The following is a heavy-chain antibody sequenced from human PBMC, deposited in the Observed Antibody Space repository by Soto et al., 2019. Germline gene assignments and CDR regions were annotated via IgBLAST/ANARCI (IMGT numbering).Heavy chain of an antibody. V-gene: IGHV4-34*01. J-gene: IGHJ4*02. Sequence: SETLSLTCAVYGGSFSGYYWSWIRQPPGKGLEWIGEINHSGSTNYNPSLKSRVTISVDTSKNQFSLKLSSVTAADTAVYYCATPKHDYSNTFDYWGQGTLVTVSS. D-gene: IGHD4-4*01. CDR2: INHSGST. CDR3: ATPKHDYSNTFDY. CDR1: GGSFSGYY.